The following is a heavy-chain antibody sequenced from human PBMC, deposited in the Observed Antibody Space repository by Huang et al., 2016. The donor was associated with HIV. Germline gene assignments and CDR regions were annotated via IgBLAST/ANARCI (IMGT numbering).Heavy chain of an antibody. V-gene: IGHV7-4-1*02. J-gene: IGHJ5*02. Sequence: QVQLVQSGSELKKPGASVKVSCKAAGYTFSNYAMNWVRQAPGQGLEWMGWTDSNPGNSTYAQAFTGRFVFSWDTSVSTAYRQISSLQAEDTAVYFCARDVREATDFWVKYSWFDPWGQGTLVTVSS. CDR1: GYTFSNYA. D-gene: IGHD3-16*01. CDR3: ARDVREATDFWVKYSWFDP. CDR2: TDSNPGNS.